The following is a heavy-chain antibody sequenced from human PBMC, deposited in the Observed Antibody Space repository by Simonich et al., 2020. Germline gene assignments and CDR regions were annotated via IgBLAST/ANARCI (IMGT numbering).Heavy chain of an antibody. CDR2: VYYSRST. CDR3: ARWAYSSSYFDY. D-gene: IGHD6-6*01. J-gene: IGHJ4*02. Sequence: QLQLQESGPGLVKPSETLSLTCTVSGGSISSSSYYWGWIRQPPGKGLEWIGSVYYSRSTYCNPSLKSRVTISVDTSKNQFSLKLSSVTAADTAVYYCARWAYSSSYFDYWGQGTLVTVSS. V-gene: IGHV4-39*01. CDR1: GGSISSSSYY.